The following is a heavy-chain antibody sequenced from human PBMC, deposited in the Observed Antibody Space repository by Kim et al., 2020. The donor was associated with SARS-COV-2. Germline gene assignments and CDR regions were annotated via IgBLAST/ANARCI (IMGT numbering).Heavy chain of an antibody. D-gene: IGHD6-13*01. CDR1: GGSISSYY. CDR2: IYYSGST. V-gene: IGHV4-59*01. CDR3: AGDGSSSWYHWFDT. J-gene: IGHJ5*02. Sequence: SETLSLTCTVSGGSISSYYWSWIRQPPGKGLEWIGYIYYSGSTNYNPSLKSRVTISVDTSKNQFSLKLSSVTAADTAVYYCAGDGSSSWYHWFDTWGQGSLVTVSS.